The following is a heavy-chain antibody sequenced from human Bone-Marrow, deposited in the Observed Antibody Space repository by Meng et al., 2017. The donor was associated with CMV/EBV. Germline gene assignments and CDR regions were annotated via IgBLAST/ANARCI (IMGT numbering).Heavy chain of an antibody. J-gene: IGHJ4*02. CDR1: GFTFSSYW. V-gene: IGHV3-7*01. CDR2: IKQDGSEK. Sequence: GESLKIPCAASGFTFSSYWMSWVRQAPGKGLEWVANIKQDGSEKYYVDSVKGRFTISRDNAKNALYLQMNSLRAEDTAVYYCARDRGYSSSSRLNYWGQGTLVTVSS. CDR3: ARDRGYSSSSRLNY. D-gene: IGHD6-13*01.